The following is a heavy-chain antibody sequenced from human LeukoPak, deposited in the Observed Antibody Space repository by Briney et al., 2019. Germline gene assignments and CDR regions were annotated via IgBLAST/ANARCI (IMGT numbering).Heavy chain of an antibody. Sequence: TSETLSLTCSVSGGSISSLCWSWLPQPPGKGLEWIGYIYYCGSTNYNPSLKSRVTISVDTSKNQFSLKLSSVTAADTAVYYCARHVSIFGVVTNFDYWGQGTPVTVSA. CDR2: IYYCGST. V-gene: IGHV4-59*08. CDR1: GGSISSLC. CDR3: ARHVSIFGVVTNFDY. D-gene: IGHD3-3*01. J-gene: IGHJ4*02.